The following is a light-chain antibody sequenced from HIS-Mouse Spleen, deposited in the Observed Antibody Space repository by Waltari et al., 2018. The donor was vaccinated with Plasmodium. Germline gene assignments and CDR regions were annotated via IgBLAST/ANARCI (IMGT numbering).Light chain of an antibody. V-gene: IGLV2-11*01. CDR3: CSYAGSYYV. Sequence: QSALTQPRSVSGSPGQSVTISCTGTSSDVGGYNYVSWYQQHPGQAPKLMIYDVSKRPSGVPDRFSVSKSGNTASLTISGLQAEDEADYYCCSYAGSYYVFGTGTKVTVL. CDR2: DVS. J-gene: IGLJ1*01. CDR1: SSDVGGYNY.